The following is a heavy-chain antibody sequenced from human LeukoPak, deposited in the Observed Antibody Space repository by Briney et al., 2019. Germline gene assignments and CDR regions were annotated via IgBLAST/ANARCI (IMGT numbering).Heavy chain of an antibody. CDR2: IWYDGSKK. V-gene: IGHV3-33*01. Sequence: TGGSLRLSCAASGFTFSRYGMHWVCQGPGKGLEWVAVIWYDGSKKYYADSVKGRFTISRDNSKNTLYLQMNSLRAEDTAVYYCARDLRLGYYDSSFPDYWGQGTLVTVSS. D-gene: IGHD3-22*01. CDR3: ARDLRLGYYDSSFPDY. CDR1: GFTFSRYG. J-gene: IGHJ4*02.